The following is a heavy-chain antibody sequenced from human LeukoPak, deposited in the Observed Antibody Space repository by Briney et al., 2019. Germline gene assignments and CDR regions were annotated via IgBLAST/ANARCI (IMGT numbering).Heavy chain of an antibody. CDR2: IIPILGIA. V-gene: IGHV1-69*04. Sequence: SVKVSCKASGGTFSSYAISWVRQAPGQGLEWMGRIIPILGIANYAQKFQGRVTITADKSTSTAYMELSSLRSEDTAVYYCARVGRGYCSGGSCSHFDYWGQGTLVTVSS. CDR1: GGTFSSYA. CDR3: ARVGRGYCSGGSCSHFDY. J-gene: IGHJ4*02. D-gene: IGHD2-15*01.